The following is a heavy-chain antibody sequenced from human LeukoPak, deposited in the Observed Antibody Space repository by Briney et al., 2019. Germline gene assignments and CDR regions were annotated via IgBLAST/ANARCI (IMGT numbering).Heavy chain of an antibody. CDR1: GFTFTSCA. D-gene: IGHD2-8*01. CDR2: ISNSGAST. J-gene: IGHJ4*02. Sequence: PGGSLRLSCAASGFTFTSCAMNWVRQAPGKGLEWVSYISNSGASTFYADSVRGRFTISRDNSKNTLYLQMNSLRAEDTAVYYCAKDLQGMAYDHWGQGTLVTVSS. CDR3: AKDLQGMAYDH. V-gene: IGHV3-23*01.